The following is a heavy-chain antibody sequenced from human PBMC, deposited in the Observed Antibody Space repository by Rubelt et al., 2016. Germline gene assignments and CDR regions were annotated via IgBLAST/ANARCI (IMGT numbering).Heavy chain of an antibody. CDR3: ARRPQYYYGSGTWGYFDY. Sequence: QVQLQESGPGLVKPSETLSLTCTVSGYSISSGYYWGWIRQPPGKGMEWIGSIYHHGSTYTNPYLRRRVTITVDTTKNQFSLKLSSVTAAETAVYYCARRPQYYYGSGTWGYFDYWGQGVPVTVSS. CDR2: IYHHGST. J-gene: IGHJ4*02. V-gene: IGHV4-38-2*02. D-gene: IGHD3-10*01. CDR1: GYSISSGYY.